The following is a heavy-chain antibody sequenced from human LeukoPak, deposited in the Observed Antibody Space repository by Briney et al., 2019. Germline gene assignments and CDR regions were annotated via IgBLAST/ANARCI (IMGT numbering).Heavy chain of an antibody. CDR3: PSQFWWAAVAGTTLDY. Sequence: GRSLRLSCAASGFTFSSYSMNWVRQTPGKGLEWVSSISTSSSYIYYADSVKGRFPISRDNAKTSLSLQLNIWTAEATAVIYCPSQFWWAAVAGTTLDYWGQGTLVTVSP. CDR2: ISTSSSYI. J-gene: IGHJ4*02. CDR1: GFTFSSYS. V-gene: IGHV3-21*04. D-gene: IGHD6-19*01.